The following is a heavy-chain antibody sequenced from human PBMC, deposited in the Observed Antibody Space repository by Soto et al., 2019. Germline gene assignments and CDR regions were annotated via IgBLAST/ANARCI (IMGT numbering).Heavy chain of an antibody. CDR3: ARHPYPLTIVATRDAFDI. D-gene: IGHD5-12*01. Sequence: GESLKISCKGSGYSFTSYWISWVRQMPGKGLEWMGRIDPSDSYTNYSPSFQGHVTISADKSISTAYLQWSSLKASDTAMYYCARHPYPLTIVATRDAFDIWGKGTMVTVSS. V-gene: IGHV5-10-1*01. CDR2: IDPSDSYT. CDR1: GYSFTSYW. J-gene: IGHJ3*02.